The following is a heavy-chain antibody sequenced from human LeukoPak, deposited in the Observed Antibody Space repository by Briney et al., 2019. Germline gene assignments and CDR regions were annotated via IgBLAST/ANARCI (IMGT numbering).Heavy chain of an antibody. CDR2: ISWNSASV. D-gene: IGHD3-9*01. V-gene: IGHV3-9*01. Sequence: GGSLRLSCAASGFIFDDYAMHWVRQAPGKGLEWVSGISWNSASVDYADSVKGRFTISRDNANNSLYLQMDSLRAEDTAFYYCAKDRVYDVLTGPFDLWGRGTLVTVSS. J-gene: IGHJ2*01. CDR1: GFIFDDYA. CDR3: AKDRVYDVLTGPFDL.